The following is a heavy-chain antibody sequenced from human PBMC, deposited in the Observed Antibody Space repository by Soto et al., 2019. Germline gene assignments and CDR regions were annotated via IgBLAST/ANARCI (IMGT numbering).Heavy chain of an antibody. V-gene: IGHV4-34*01. CDR3: ARRALGSWYNWCDP. D-gene: IGHD6-13*01. CDR1: GGSFSGYY. CDR2: INHSGST. J-gene: IGHJ5*02. Sequence: PSETLSLTCAVYGGSFSGYYWSWIRQPPGKGLEWIGEINHSGSTNYNPSLKSRVTISVDTSKNQFSLKLSSVTAADTAVYYCARRALGSWYNWCDPWGQGTLVTVS.